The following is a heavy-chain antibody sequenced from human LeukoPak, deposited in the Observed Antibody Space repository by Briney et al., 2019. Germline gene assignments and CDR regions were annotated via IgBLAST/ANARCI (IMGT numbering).Heavy chain of an antibody. V-gene: IGHV3-21*01. D-gene: IGHD5/OR15-5a*01. J-gene: IGHJ5*02. CDR2: ISSSSNYI. CDR1: GFTFSSYS. Sequence: GESLRLSCAASGFTFSSYSMNWVRQAPGKGLEWVLSISSSSNYIYYADSVKGRFTISRDNAKNSLYLQLNSLRAEDTAVYYCARSVVPNNWFDPWGQGTLVTVSS. CDR3: ARSVVPNNWFDP.